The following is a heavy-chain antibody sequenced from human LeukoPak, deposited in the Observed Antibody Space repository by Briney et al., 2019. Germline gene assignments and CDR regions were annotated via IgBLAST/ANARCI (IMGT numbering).Heavy chain of an antibody. J-gene: IGHJ6*03. Sequence: PSETLSLTCTVSGGSISSYYWGWIRQPPGKGLEWIGYIYYSGSTNYNPSLKSRVTISVDTSKNQFSLKLSSVTAADTAVYYCARGYNYYYYYMDVWGKGTTVTVSS. D-gene: IGHD5-24*01. V-gene: IGHV4-59*01. CDR3: ARGYNYYYYYMDV. CDR1: GGSISSYY. CDR2: IYYSGST.